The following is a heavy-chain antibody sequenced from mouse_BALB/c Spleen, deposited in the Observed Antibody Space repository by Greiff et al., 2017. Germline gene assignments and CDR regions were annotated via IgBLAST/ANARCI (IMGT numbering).Heavy chain of an antibody. D-gene: IGHD1-2*01. CDR1: GYSITSDYA. CDR3: AREDVLYGYEAY. V-gene: IGHV3-2*02. CDR2: ISYSGST. J-gene: IGHJ3*01. Sequence: EVQLQQSGPGLVKPSQSLSLTCTVTGYSITSDYAWNWIRQFPGNKLEWMGYISYSGSTSYNPSLKSRISITRDTSKNQFFLQLNSVTTEDTATYYCAREDVLYGYEAYWGQGTLVTVSA.